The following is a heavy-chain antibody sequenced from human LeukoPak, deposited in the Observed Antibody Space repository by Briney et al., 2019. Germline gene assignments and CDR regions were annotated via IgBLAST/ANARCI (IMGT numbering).Heavy chain of an antibody. D-gene: IGHD6-19*01. Sequence: GGSLRLSCAASGFTFSNYNVNWVRQAPGKGLEWVSYIIISSSTIYYADSVKGRFTISRDNAKKSLYLQMNSLRAEDTAVYYCARSGQQWLPRRGDYWGQGTLVIVSS. V-gene: IGHV3-48*01. CDR3: ARSGQQWLPRRGDY. J-gene: IGHJ4*02. CDR1: GFTFSNYN. CDR2: IIISSSTI.